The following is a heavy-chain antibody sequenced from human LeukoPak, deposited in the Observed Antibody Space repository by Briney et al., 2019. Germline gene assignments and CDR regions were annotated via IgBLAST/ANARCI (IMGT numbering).Heavy chain of an antibody. CDR3: TKKTGEY. J-gene: IGHJ4*02. CDR1: GFTFSNYW. CDR2: IKQDGSER. Sequence: GGSLRLSCAASGFTFSNYWMTWVRQAPGKGLEWVANIKQDGSERYYVDSVKGRFSISRDNAKNSLYLQMNSLRVEDTAVYYCTKKTGEYWGQGTLVTVSA. V-gene: IGHV3-7*03.